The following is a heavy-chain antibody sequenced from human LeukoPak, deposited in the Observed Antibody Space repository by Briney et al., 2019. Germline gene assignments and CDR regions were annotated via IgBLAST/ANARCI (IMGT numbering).Heavy chain of an antibody. D-gene: IGHD2-2*02. CDR2: VDPENGET. CDR3: ATDIAHPLGYCSSTSCYKNWFDP. V-gene: IGHV1-69-2*01. J-gene: IGHJ5*02. CDR1: GYTFPGYY. Sequence: GATVKISCKVFGYTFPGYYKHWGEQAPGKGLEWVGLVDPENGETIYAEKFQGRVTITADTSTDTSYMELSSLRSEDTAVYYCATDIAHPLGYCSSTSCYKNWFDPWGQGTLVTVSS.